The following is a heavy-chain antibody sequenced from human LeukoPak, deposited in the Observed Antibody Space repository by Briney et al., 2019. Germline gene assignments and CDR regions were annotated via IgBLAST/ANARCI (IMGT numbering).Heavy chain of an antibody. CDR3: ASDYYGSGSYYNQIDY. CDR1: GFTFSSYS. CDR2: ISSSSSYI. D-gene: IGHD3-10*01. V-gene: IGHV3-21*01. J-gene: IGHJ4*02. Sequence: GGSLRLSCAASGFTFSSYSMNWVRQAPGKGLEWVSSISSSSSYIYYADSVKGRFTISRDNAKNSLYLQMNSLRAEDTAVYYCASDYYGSGSYYNQIDYWGQGILVTVSS.